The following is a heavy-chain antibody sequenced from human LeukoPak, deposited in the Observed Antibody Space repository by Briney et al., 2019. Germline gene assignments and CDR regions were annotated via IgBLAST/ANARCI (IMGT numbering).Heavy chain of an antibody. CDR1: GFTVSSSY. CDR2: FYSGGKT. J-gene: IGHJ4*02. CDR3: VKGVSAKENYFDY. D-gene: IGHD6-13*01. V-gene: IGHV3-53*05. Sequence: GGSLRLSCAASGFTVSSSYMSWVRQAPGKGLEWVSVFYSGGKTYYTDSVKGRFTISRDNSKSTLFLQMSSLRTEDTAVYYCVKGVSAKENYFDYWGQGTLVTVSS.